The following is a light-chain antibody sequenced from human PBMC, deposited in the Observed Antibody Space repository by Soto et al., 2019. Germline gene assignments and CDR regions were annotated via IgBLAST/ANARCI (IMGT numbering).Light chain of an antibody. CDR1: SRDVGTYNL. CDR3: CSYAGRGTYV. Sequence: QSVLTQPASVSGSPGQSITISCTGTSRDVGTYNLVSWYQQHPGKAPKLMIYEGSKRPSGVSNRFSGSKSGNTASLTISGLQAEDEADYYCCSYAGRGTYVFGTGTKVTVL. CDR2: EGS. V-gene: IGLV2-23*01. J-gene: IGLJ1*01.